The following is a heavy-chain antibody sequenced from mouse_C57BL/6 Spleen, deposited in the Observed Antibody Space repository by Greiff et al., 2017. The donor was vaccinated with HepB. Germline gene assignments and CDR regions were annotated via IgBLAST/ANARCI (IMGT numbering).Heavy chain of an antibody. D-gene: IGHD2-5*01. V-gene: IGHV1-53*01. CDR3: ARSRSYYSNHAYYFDY. CDR2: INPSNGGT. J-gene: IGHJ2*01. Sequence: QVQLQQPGTELVKPGASVKLSCKASGYTFTSYWMHWVKQRPGQGLEWIGNINPSNGGTNYNEKFKSKATLTVDKSSSTAYMQLSSLTSEDSAVYYCARSRSYYSNHAYYFDYWGQGTTLTVSS. CDR1: GYTFTSYW.